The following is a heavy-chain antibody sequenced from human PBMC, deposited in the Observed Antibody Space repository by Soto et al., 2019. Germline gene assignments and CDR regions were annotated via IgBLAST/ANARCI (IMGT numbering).Heavy chain of an antibody. CDR2: ISGSGGST. D-gene: IGHD3-10*01. CDR3: AKPAMVRGVIINWFDY. Sequence: EVQLLESGGGLLQPGGPLGLSCAASGFPFSSNAMGWVAQAPGKGRGWVSAISGSGGSTYYADSVKGRFTISRDNSKNTLYLQMNSLRAEDTAVYYCAKPAMVRGVIINWFDYWGQGTLVTVSS. CDR1: GFPFSSNA. V-gene: IGHV3-23*01. J-gene: IGHJ4*02.